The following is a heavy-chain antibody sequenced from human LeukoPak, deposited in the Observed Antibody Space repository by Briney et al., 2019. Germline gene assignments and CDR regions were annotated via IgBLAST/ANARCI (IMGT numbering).Heavy chain of an antibody. CDR1: GYTFTSYD. D-gene: IGHD5-12*01. J-gene: IGHJ4*02. Sequence: ASAKVSCKASGYTFTSYDINWVRQATGQGLEWMGWMNPNSGNTGYAQKFQGRATMTRNTSISTAYMELSSLRSEDTAVYYCARGDIAATILFDYWGQGTLVTVSS. V-gene: IGHV1-8*01. CDR2: MNPNSGNT. CDR3: ARGDIAATILFDY.